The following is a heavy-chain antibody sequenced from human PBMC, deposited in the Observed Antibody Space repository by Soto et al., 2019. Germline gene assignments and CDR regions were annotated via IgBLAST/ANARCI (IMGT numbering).Heavy chain of an antibody. D-gene: IGHD3-10*01. CDR2: IDASDSKT. J-gene: IGHJ4*02. CDR3: ERRGEWAANVFAS. V-gene: IGHV5-10-1*01. Sequence: GESLKSSCQGSGYSFNIDLITWVRQMPGQGLEWLGRIDASDSKTNYSPSFQGHVAMSADKSISSAYLQWSSLKASHSDMYYCERRGEWAANVFASRCQRTPVTVSS. CDR1: GYSFNIDL.